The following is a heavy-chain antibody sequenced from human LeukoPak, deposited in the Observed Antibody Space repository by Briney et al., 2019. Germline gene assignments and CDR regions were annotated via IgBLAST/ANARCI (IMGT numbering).Heavy chain of an antibody. D-gene: IGHD6-19*01. CDR3: GKTTAGYSSGRFPGWPVDY. V-gene: IGHV3-20*04. J-gene: IGHJ4*02. CDR1: GFTFDDYG. CDR2: INWNGGST. Sequence: RPGGSLRLSCAASGFTFDDYGMSWVRQAPGKGLEWVSGINWNGGSTGYADSVKGRFTISRDNAKNSLYLQMNSLRAEDTAVYYCGKTTAGYSSGRFPGWPVDYWGQGTLVTVSS.